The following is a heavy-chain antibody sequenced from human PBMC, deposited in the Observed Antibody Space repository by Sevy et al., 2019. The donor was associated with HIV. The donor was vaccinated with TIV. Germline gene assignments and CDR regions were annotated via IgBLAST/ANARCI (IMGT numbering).Heavy chain of an antibody. D-gene: IGHD3-9*01. CDR3: AKDGGSGTDWLHRY. J-gene: IGHJ4*02. CDR1: GFTFSSYA. Sequence: GGSLRLSCAASGFTFSSYAMSWVRQAPGKGLEWVSAISGSGGSTYYADSVKGRFTISRDNSKNTLYLQMNSLRAEDTAVYYCAKDGGSGTDWLHRYWGQETLVTVSS. V-gene: IGHV3-23*01. CDR2: ISGSGGST.